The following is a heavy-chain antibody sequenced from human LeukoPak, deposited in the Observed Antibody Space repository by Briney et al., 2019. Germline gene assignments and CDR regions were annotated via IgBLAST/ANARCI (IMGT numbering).Heavy chain of an antibody. D-gene: IGHD4-11*01. CDR2: IKQDGSEK. CDR3: ARDHYDYSNWFDP. Sequence: GGSLRLSCAASGFSFDTHWMSWVRQAPGKGLEWVANIKQDGSEKYYVDSVKGRFTISRDNARNSLYLQMNSLRAEDTAVYYCARDHYDYSNWFDPWGQGTLVTVSS. J-gene: IGHJ5*02. V-gene: IGHV3-7*01. CDR1: GFSFDTHW.